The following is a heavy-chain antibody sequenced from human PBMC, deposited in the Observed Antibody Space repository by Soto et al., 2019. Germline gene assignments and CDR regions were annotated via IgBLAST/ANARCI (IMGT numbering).Heavy chain of an antibody. J-gene: IGHJ3*02. CDR1: GFTFSNAW. V-gene: IGHV3-15*01. Sequence: GGSLRLSCAASGFTFSNAWMSWVRQAPGKGLEWVGRIKSKTDGGTTDYAAPVKGRFTISRDDSKNTLYLQMNSLKTEDTAVYYCTTPIAVAGYDAFDIWGQGTMVTGSS. CDR2: IKSKTDGGTT. CDR3: TTPIAVAGYDAFDI. D-gene: IGHD6-19*01.